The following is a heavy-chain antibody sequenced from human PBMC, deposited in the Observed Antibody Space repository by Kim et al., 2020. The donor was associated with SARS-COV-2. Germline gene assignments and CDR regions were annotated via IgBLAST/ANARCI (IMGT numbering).Heavy chain of an antibody. J-gene: IGHJ4*02. CDR2: ISSSGSTI. Sequence: GGSLRLSCAASGFTFSSYVMNWVRQAPGKGLEWVSYISSSGSTIYYADSVKGRFTISRDNAKNSLYLQMNSLRAEDTAVYYCASGLRDYCSGGSCYLVDYWGQGTLVTVSS. V-gene: IGHV3-48*03. D-gene: IGHD2-15*01. CDR1: GFTFSSYV. CDR3: ASGLRDYCSGGSCYLVDY.